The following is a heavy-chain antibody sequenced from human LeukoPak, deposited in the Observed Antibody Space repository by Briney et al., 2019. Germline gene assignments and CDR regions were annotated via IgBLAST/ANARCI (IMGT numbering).Heavy chain of an antibody. CDR2: ISWNSGSI. V-gene: IGHV3-9*01. Sequence: GRSLRLSCAASGFTFDDYAIHWVRHDPGKGMEWVSGISWNSGSIGYADSVKGRFTISRDNAKNSLYLQMNSLRAEDTALYYCAKDRVSSIAVAGSPDYWGQGTLVTVSS. D-gene: IGHD6-19*01. CDR3: AKDRVSSIAVAGSPDY. CDR1: GFTFDDYA. J-gene: IGHJ4*02.